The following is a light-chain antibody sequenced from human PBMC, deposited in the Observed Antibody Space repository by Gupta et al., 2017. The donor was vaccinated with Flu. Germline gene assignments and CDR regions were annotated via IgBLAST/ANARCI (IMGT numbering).Light chain of an antibody. CDR1: QSVSSN. CDR2: GAS. Sequence: EIVMTQSPATLSVSPGERATLSCRASQSVSSNLAWYQQKPGQAPRLLIYGASTRATGIPARFSGSGSGTEFTLTISSLQSEDFAVYYCQQYSNSTFGQGTKVEIK. V-gene: IGKV3-15*01. CDR3: QQYSNST. J-gene: IGKJ1*01.